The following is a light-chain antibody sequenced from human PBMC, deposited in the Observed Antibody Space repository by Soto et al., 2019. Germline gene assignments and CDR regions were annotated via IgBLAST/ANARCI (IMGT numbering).Light chain of an antibody. CDR2: GAS. CDR3: QQYGSTSQT. Sequence: EIVLTQSPGTLSLFPGERATLSCRASQSVSSSYLAWYQQKPGQAPRLLIYGASSRATGIPDRFSGSGSGTDFTLTISRLEPEDVAVYYCQQYGSTSQTFGQGTKVDIK. V-gene: IGKV3-20*01. CDR1: QSVSSSY. J-gene: IGKJ1*01.